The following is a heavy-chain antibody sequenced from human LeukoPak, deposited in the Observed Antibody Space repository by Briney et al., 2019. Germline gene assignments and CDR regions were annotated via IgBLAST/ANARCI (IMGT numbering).Heavy chain of an antibody. Sequence: GGSLRLSCAASGFSFSVYEMHWVRQAPGKGLEWISDISSSGTTTYYADSVKGRFSISRDNAKNTLYLQMNSLRAEDTGVYYCARGVGATPAHYDYWGQGTRVTVSS. CDR1: GFSFSVYE. V-gene: IGHV3-48*03. CDR3: ARGVGATPAHYDY. J-gene: IGHJ4*02. CDR2: ISSSGTTT. D-gene: IGHD2-15*01.